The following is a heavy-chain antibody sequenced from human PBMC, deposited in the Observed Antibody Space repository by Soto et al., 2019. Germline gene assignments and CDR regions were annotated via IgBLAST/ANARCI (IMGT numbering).Heavy chain of an antibody. CDR3: AKDRTTVVTPGVESDY. Sequence: QVQLVESGGGVVQPGRSLRLSCAASGFTFSSYGMHWVRQAPGKGLEWVAVISYDGSNKYYADSVKGRFTISRDNSKNTLYLQMNSLRAEDTAMYYCAKDRTTVVTPGVESDYWGQGTLVTVSS. D-gene: IGHD4-17*01. CDR1: GFTFSSYG. CDR2: ISYDGSNK. V-gene: IGHV3-30*18. J-gene: IGHJ4*02.